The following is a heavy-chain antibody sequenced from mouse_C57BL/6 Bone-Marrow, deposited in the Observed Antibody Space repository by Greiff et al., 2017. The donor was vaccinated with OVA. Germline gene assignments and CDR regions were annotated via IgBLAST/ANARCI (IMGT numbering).Heavy chain of an antibody. CDR2: ISNGGGST. CDR1: GFTFSDYY. V-gene: IGHV5-12*01. J-gene: IGHJ1*03. CDR3: ARHRYFDV. Sequence: EVQRVESGGGLVQPGGSLKLSCAASGFTFSDYYMYWVRQTPEKRLEWVAYISNGGGSTYYPDTVKGRFTISRDNAKNTLYLQMSRLKSEDTAMYYCARHRYFDVWGTGTTVTVSS.